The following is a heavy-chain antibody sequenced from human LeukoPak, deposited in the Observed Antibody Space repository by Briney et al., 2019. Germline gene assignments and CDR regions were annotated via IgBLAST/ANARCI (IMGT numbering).Heavy chain of an antibody. CDR2: IKQDGSEK. V-gene: IGHV3-7*01. D-gene: IGHD3-10*02. CDR3: AELGITMIGGV. CDR1: GFTLSSYW. J-gene: IGHJ6*04. Sequence: PGGSLRLSCAASGFTLSSYWMTWVRQAPGKGLEWVAYIKQDGSEKYYMDSVKGRFTISRDNAKNSLYLQMNSLRAEDTAVYYCAELGITMIGGVWGKGTTVTISS.